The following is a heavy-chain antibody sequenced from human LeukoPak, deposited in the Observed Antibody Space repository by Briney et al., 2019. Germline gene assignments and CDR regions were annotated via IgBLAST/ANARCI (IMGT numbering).Heavy chain of an antibody. CDR2: IYYSGST. CDR1: GGSISSYY. J-gene: IGHJ4*02. D-gene: IGHD4-17*01. V-gene: IGHV4-59*01. Sequence: SETLSLTCTVSGGSISSYYWSWIRQPSGKGLEWIGYIYYSGSTNYNPSLKSRVTISVDTSKNQFSLKLSSVTAADTAVYYCARTVKPYYFDYWGQGTLVTVSS. CDR3: ARTVKPYYFDY.